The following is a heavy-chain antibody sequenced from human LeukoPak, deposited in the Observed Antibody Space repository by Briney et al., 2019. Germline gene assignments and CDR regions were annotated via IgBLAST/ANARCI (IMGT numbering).Heavy chain of an antibody. CDR3: ARTPGRDWFDP. D-gene: IGHD1-14*01. CDR2: IYYSGST. Sequence: SETLSLTCTVSGGSISSYYWSWVRQPPGKGLEWIGYIYYSGSTNYNPSLKSRVTISVDTSKNQFSLKLSSVTAADTAVYYCARTPGRDWFDPWGQGTLVTVSS. J-gene: IGHJ5*02. V-gene: IGHV4-59*01. CDR1: GGSISSYY.